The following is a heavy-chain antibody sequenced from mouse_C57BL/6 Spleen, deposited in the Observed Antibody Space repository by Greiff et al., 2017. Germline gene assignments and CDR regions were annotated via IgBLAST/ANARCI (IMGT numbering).Heavy chain of an antibody. CDR3: AREGYYRDAMDY. Sequence: VKLMESGPELVKPGASVKISCKASGYAFSSSWMNWVKQRPGKGLEWIGRIYPGDGDTNYNGKFKGKATLTADKSSSTAYMQLSSLTSEDSAVYFCAREGYYRDAMDYWGQGTSVTVSS. D-gene: IGHD2-3*01. V-gene: IGHV1-82*01. CDR2: IYPGDGDT. CDR1: GYAFSSSW. J-gene: IGHJ4*01.